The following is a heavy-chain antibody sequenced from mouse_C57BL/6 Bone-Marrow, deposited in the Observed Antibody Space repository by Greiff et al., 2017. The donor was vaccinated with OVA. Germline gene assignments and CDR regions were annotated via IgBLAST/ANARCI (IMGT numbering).Heavy chain of an antibody. V-gene: IGHV3-6*01. CDR1: GYSITSGYY. Sequence: EVQLVESGPGLVKPSQSLSLTCSVTGYSITSGYYWNWIRQFPGNKLEWMGYISYDGSNNYNPSLKNRISITRDTSKNQFFLKLNSVTTEDTATYYCARAGVYYGNLFDVWGTGTTVTVSS. D-gene: IGHD2-1*01. CDR3: ARAGVYYGNLFDV. CDR2: ISYDGSN. J-gene: IGHJ1*03.